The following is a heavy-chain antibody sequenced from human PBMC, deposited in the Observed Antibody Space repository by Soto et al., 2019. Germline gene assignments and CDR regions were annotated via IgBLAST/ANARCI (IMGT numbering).Heavy chain of an antibody. D-gene: IGHD3-22*01. V-gene: IGHV1-69*01. CDR2: IIPIFGTA. CDR3: ARDTGGYYDSSGYDY. Sequence: QVQLVQSGAEVKKPGSSVKVSCKASGGTFSSYAISWVRQAPGQGLEWMGGIIPIFGTANYAQKFQGRVTITAEESTSTAYMEVSSLRSEDTAVYYCARDTGGYYDSSGYDYWGQGTLVTVSS. CDR1: GGTFSSYA. J-gene: IGHJ4*02.